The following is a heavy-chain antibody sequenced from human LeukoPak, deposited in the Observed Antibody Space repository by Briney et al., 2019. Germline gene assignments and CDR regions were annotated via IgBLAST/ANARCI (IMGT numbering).Heavy chain of an antibody. D-gene: IGHD3-9*01. V-gene: IGHV4-31*03. Sequence: SETLSLTCTVSGGSISSGGYYWSWIRQHPGKGLEWIGYIYYSGSTYYNPSLKSRVTISVDTSKNQFSLKLSSVTAADTAVYYCARASELTYDILTGYPTYYYYYGMDVWGQGTTVTVSS. CDR2: IYYSGST. CDR3: ARASELTYDILTGYPTYYYYYGMDV. CDR1: GGSISSGGYY. J-gene: IGHJ6*02.